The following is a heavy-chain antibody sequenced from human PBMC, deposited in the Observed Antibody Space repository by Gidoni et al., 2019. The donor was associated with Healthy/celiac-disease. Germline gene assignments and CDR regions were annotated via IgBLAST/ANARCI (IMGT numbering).Heavy chain of an antibody. J-gene: IGHJ3*02. V-gene: IGHV1-69*08. CDR1: GGTFSSYT. CDR2: IIPILGIA. CDR3: ARDAAVADAFDI. Sequence: QVQLVQSGAELKKPGSSVKVSCKASGGTFSSYTISWVRQAPGQGLEWMGRIIPILGIANYAQKFQGRVTITADKSTSTAYMELSSLRSEDTAVYYCARDAAVADAFDIWGQGTMVTVSS. D-gene: IGHD6-19*01.